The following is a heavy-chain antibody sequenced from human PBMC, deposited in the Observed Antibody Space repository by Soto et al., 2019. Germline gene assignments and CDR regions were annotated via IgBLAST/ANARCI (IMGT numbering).Heavy chain of an antibody. J-gene: IGHJ4*02. CDR3: ARHAGYSSSCLDY. D-gene: IGHD6-13*01. V-gene: IGHV4-59*08. CDR1: GGSISSYY. CDR2: IYYSGST. Sequence: QVQLQESGPGLVKPSETLSLTCTVSGGSISSYYWSWIRQPPGKGLEWIGYIYYSGSTNYNPSLKSRVTISVDTSKNQFSLKLSSVTAADTAVYYCARHAGYSSSCLDYWGQGTLVTVSS.